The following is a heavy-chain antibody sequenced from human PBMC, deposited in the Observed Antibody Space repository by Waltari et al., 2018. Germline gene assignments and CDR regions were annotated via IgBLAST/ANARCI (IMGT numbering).Heavy chain of an antibody. J-gene: IGHJ4*02. CDR1: GGSISSYY. V-gene: IGHV4-4*07. CDR3: ARVGPKAGRSSWYNYCDY. Sequence: QVQLQESGPGLVKPSETLSLTCTVSGGSISSYYWSWIRQPAGKGLEWIGRIYTSGSTNYNPSLKSRVTMSVDTSKNQFSLKLSSVTAADTAVYYCARVGPKAGRSSWYNYCDYWGQGTLVTVSS. CDR2: IYTSGST. D-gene: IGHD6-13*01.